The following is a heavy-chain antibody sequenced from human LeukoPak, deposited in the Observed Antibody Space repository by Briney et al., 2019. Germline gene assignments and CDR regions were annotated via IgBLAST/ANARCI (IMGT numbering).Heavy chain of an antibody. CDR1: GFTVSSYY. CDR3: ARQWAGGYNAFDH. Sequence: PGGSLRLSCAASGFTVSSYYMSWVRQAPGKGLEWVSIIYSGGNTYYADSVKGRFTISRDTSKNMLYLQMNSLRAEDTAVYYCARQWAGGYNAFDHWGQGTLVTVSS. V-gene: IGHV3-53*01. D-gene: IGHD5-24*01. J-gene: IGHJ4*02. CDR2: IYSGGNT.